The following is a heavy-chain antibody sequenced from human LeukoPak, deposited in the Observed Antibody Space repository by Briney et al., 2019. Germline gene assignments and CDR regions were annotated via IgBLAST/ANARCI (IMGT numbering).Heavy chain of an antibody. V-gene: IGHV3-30*18. CDR1: GFTFSTFG. D-gene: IGHD3-22*01. J-gene: IGHJ4*02. CDR3: AKDLDSSGYSY. Sequence: GGSLRLSCAASGFTFSTFGMHWVRQAPGKGLEWVAVILNDGSSKYYADSVKGRFTISRDNSENTLYLQMNSLRAEDSAVYYCAKDLDSSGYSYWGQGALVTVSS. CDR2: ILNDGSSK.